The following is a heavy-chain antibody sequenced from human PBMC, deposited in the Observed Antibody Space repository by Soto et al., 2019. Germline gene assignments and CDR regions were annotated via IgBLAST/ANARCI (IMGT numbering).Heavy chain of an antibody. Sequence: PGGSLRLSCAASGFTFSSYAMICVRQAPGKGLEWVSAISGSGGSTYYADSVKGRFTISRDNSKNTLYVQMNSLRAEDTAVYYCAKAYCSSTSCPSNTYYYYYYYMDVWGKGTTVTVSS. CDR1: GFTFSSYA. D-gene: IGHD2-2*01. V-gene: IGHV3-23*01. J-gene: IGHJ6*03. CDR2: ISGSGGST. CDR3: AKAYCSSTSCPSNTYYYYYYYMDV.